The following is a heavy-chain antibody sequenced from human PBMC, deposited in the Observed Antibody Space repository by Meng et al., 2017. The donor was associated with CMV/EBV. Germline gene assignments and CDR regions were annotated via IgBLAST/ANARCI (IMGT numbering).Heavy chain of an antibody. V-gene: IGHV4-30-4*08. CDR3: ARVLRWNGVIDY. D-gene: IGHD4-23*01. CDR2: IYYSGST. Sequence: RESGPGSVKPSKTLALTCTVSGGSISSGDYYWSWIRQPPGKGLEWIGYIYYSGSTYYNPSLKSRVTISVDTSKNQFSLKLSSVTAADTAVYYCARVLRWNGVIDYWGQGTLVTVSS. J-gene: IGHJ4*02. CDR1: GGSISSGDYY.